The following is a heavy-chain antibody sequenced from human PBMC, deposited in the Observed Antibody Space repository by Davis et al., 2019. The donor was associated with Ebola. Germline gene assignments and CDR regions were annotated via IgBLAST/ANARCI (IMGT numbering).Heavy chain of an antibody. CDR3: TTEGIAAATDGDY. V-gene: IGHV3-23*01. CDR2: ISGSGGST. J-gene: IGHJ4*02. Sequence: PGGSLRLSCAASGFTFSSYAMSWVRQAPGKGLEWVSAISGSGGSTYYADSVKGRFTISRDNSKNTLYLQMNSLKTEDTAVYYCTTEGIAAATDGDYWGQGTLVTVSS. CDR1: GFTFSSYA. D-gene: IGHD6-13*01.